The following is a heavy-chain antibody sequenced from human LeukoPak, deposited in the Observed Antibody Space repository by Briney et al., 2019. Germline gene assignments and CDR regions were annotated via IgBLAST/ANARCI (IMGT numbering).Heavy chain of an antibody. CDR1: GYTFTGYY. D-gene: IGHD2-2*01. V-gene: IGHV1-2*06. J-gene: IGHJ6*02. Sequence: ASVKVSCKASGYTFTGYYMHWVRQAPGQGLEWMGRINPNSGGTNYAQKFQGRVTMTRGTSISTAYMELSRLRSDDTAVYYCARVIVVVPAAYYYYGMDVWGQGTTVTVSS. CDR3: ARVIVVVPAAYYYYGMDV. CDR2: INPNSGGT.